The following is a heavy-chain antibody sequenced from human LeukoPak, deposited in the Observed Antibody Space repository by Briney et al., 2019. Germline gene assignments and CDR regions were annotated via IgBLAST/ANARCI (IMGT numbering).Heavy chain of an antibody. CDR1: GFTFSSYS. V-gene: IGHV3-21*01. Sequence: PGGSLRLSCAASGFTFSSYSTNWVRQAPGKGLEWVSSISSSSSYIYYADSVKGRFTISRDNAKSSLYLQMNSLRAEDTAVYYCARGKELLGFVYWGQGTLVTVSS. CDR3: ARGKELLGFVY. CDR2: ISSSSSYI. J-gene: IGHJ4*02. D-gene: IGHD1-26*01.